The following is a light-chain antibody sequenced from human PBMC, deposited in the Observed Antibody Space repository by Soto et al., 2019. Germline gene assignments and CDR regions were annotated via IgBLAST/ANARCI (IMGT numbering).Light chain of an antibody. J-gene: IGKJ2*01. Sequence: DIQMTQSPSSLSASVGDRVTISCRASQSITIYLNWYQQKTGQAPKLLIYAASSLQSGVTSRFSCSGSGTDFSRTISSLEPEDFATYYCQQSYSTPRTFGQGTKLEIK. CDR2: AAS. V-gene: IGKV1-39*01. CDR3: QQSYSTPRT. CDR1: QSITIY.